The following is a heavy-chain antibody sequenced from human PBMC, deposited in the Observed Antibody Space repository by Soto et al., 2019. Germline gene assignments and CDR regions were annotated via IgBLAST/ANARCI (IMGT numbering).Heavy chain of an antibody. V-gene: IGHV3-23*01. CDR3: AKSWGNTGELYYFES. CDR2: ISGAGGST. CDR1: GLIFETYS. D-gene: IGHD7-27*01. Sequence: EVQLWESGGGLVQPGGSLRLSCAASGLIFETYSMSWVRQPHGKGLEWVSCISGAGGSTYYADSVKGRFTISRDNSKNTLYLQVNSLRTEDTAVYDCAKSWGNTGELYYFESWGQGTMVTVSS. J-gene: IGHJ4*02.